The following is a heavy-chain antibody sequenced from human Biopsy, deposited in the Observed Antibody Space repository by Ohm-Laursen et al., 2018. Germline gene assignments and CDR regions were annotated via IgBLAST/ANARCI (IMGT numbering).Heavy chain of an antibody. CDR2: IYNDVST. CDR1: GGSIKSYY. J-gene: IGHJ3*01. D-gene: IGHD5-18*01. CDR3: ARGYAGLYEAFDF. Sequence: TLSLTCTVSGGSIKSYYWNWIRQSPGKGLEWIGNIYNDVSTKYNPSLRNRVTISADKSTNQFSLKLRSVTAADTAVYYCARGYAGLYEAFDFWGQGTVVTVAS. V-gene: IGHV4-59*01.